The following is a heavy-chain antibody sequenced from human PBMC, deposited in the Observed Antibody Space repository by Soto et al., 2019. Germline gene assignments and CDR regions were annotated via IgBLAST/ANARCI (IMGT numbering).Heavy chain of an antibody. Sequence: GGSLRLSCAASGFTFDDYAMHWVRQAPGKGLEWVSGISWNSGSIGYADSVKGRFTISRDNAKNSLYLQMNSLRAEDTALYYCAKDNDGFGELLGPLWFDPWGQGTLVTVSS. CDR3: AKDNDGFGELLGPLWFDP. J-gene: IGHJ5*02. V-gene: IGHV3-9*01. CDR2: ISWNSGSI. CDR1: GFTFDDYA. D-gene: IGHD3-10*01.